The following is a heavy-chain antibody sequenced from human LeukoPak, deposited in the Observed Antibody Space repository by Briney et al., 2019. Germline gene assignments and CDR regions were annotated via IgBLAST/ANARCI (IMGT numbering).Heavy chain of an antibody. Sequence: GGSLRLPCAASGFTFSSFWMHWVRQAPGKGLVWVSRIEGDGSISYADSVKGRFTISRDNAKDTLYLQMNSLRAEDTAVYYCARTMFPYYFDYWGQGTLVTVSS. V-gene: IGHV3-74*01. CDR2: IEGDGSI. D-gene: IGHD3-10*02. J-gene: IGHJ4*02. CDR1: GFTFSSFW. CDR3: ARTMFPYYFDY.